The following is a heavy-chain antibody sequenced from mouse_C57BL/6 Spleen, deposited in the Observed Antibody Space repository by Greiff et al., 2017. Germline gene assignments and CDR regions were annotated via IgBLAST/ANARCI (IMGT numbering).Heavy chain of an antibody. CDR3: ARRGDGYDY. J-gene: IGHJ2*01. V-gene: IGHV5-6*02. D-gene: IGHD2-3*01. Sequence: EVKLMESGGDLVKPGGSLKLSCAASGFTFSSYGMSWVRQTPDKRLEWVSTISSGSSYTYYHDMVKLRFTISRDNATNTLYLQMSSLKSEDTAMNCCARRGDGYDYWGQGTTLTV. CDR2: ISSGSSYT. CDR1: GFTFSSYG.